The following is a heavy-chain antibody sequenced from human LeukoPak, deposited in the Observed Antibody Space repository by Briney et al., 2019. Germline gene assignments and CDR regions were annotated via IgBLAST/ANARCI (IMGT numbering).Heavy chain of an antibody. CDR3: ARVSSSWYQDWYFDL. CDR2: IYTRGSS. D-gene: IGHD6-13*01. J-gene: IGHJ2*01. Sequence: PSETLSLTCTVSGGSISSGSYYWSWIRQPAGKRLEWIGRIYTRGSSNYNPSLKSRVTMSVDTSKKQFSLKLSSVTAADTAVYYCARVSSSWYQDWYFDLWGRGTVVTVSS. V-gene: IGHV4-61*02. CDR1: GGSISSGSYY.